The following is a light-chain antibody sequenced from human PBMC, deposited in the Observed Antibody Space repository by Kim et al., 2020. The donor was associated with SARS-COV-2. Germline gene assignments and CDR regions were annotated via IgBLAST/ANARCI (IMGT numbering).Light chain of an antibody. CDR2: LAS. V-gene: IGKV1-39*01. CDR1: ENIRNY. Sequence: ASVGDRVTITCRASENIRNYLNWYQQKPGKAPKLLIYLASTLQSGVPSRFSGSGSGTEFTLTVSSLQPDDFATYYCQESDRAPGTFGQGTKVDIK. CDR3: QESDRAPGT. J-gene: IGKJ1*01.